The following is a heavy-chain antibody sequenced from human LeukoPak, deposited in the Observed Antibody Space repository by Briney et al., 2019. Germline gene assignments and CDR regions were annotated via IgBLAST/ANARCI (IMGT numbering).Heavy chain of an antibody. D-gene: IGHD3-16*01. CDR1: GYTFTGYY. CDR3: ATQRGSYLWGTDFDY. Sequence: ASVKVSCKASGYTFTGYYMHWVRQAPGQGLEWMGWINPNSGDTKYSQKFQGRVTMTRDTSISTAYMELSRLRSDDTAVYYCATQRGSYLWGTDFDYWGQGALVTVSS. V-gene: IGHV1-2*02. CDR2: INPNSGDT. J-gene: IGHJ4*02.